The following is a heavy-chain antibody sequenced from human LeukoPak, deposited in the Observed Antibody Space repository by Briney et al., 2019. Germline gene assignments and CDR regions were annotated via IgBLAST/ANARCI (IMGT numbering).Heavy chain of an antibody. V-gene: IGHV1-8*03. CDR1: GYTFTSYD. CDR3: ARVKMEYSSSDPEDLDAFDI. CDR2: MNPNSGNT. D-gene: IGHD6-13*01. Sequence: ASVKVSCKASGYTFTSYDINWVRQATGQGLEWMGWMNPNSGNTGYAQKFQGRVTITADESTSTAYMELSSLRSEDTAVYYCARVKMEYSSSDPEDLDAFDIWGQGTMVTVSS. J-gene: IGHJ3*02.